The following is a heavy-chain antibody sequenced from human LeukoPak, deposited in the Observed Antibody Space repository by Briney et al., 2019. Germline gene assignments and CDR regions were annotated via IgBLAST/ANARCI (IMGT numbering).Heavy chain of an antibody. J-gene: IGHJ6*03. Sequence: SXTLSXTCTVSGGSISSGSYYWSWIRQPPGTGLEWIGYIYYSGNTKYNPSLKSRVTISVDTDKNQISLKLNSVTAAETAVYYGXXXXXXSGSXYSEMLYYYYYMDVWGKGTTVTISS. D-gene: IGHD3-10*01. CDR2: IYYSGNT. CDR1: GGSISSGSYY. CDR3: XXXXXXSGSXYSEMLYYYYYMDV. V-gene: IGHV4-61*01.